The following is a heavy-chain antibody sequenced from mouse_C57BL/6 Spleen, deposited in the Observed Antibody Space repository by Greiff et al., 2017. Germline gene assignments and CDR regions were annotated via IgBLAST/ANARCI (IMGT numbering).Heavy chain of an antibody. V-gene: IGHV1-55*01. CDR2: IYPGSGST. CDR1: GYTFTSYW. J-gene: IGHJ1*03. Sequence: VQLQQSGAELVKPGASVKMSCKASGYTFTSYWITWVKQRPGQGLEWIGDIYPGSGSTNYTEKFKSKATLTVDTSSSPAYMQLSSLTSDDSAVYYCARGGYGSSYRYFDVWGTGTTVPVSS. CDR3: ARGGYGSSYRYFDV. D-gene: IGHD1-1*01.